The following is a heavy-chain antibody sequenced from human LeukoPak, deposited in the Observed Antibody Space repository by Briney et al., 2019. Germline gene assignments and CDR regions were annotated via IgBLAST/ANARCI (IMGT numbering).Heavy chain of an antibody. CDR1: GYTFTGYY. V-gene: IGHV1-2*02. Sequence: ASVKVSCKASGYTFTGYYMHWVRQAPGQGLEWMGWINPNSGGTNYAQNFQGRVTMTRDTSISTAYMELSRLRSDDTAVYYCARLGYCSSTSCFDYWGQGTLVTVSS. J-gene: IGHJ4*02. D-gene: IGHD2-2*01. CDR3: ARLGYCSSTSCFDY. CDR2: INPNSGGT.